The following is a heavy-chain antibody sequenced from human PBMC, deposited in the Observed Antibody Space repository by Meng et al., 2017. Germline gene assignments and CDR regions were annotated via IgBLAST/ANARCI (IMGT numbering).Heavy chain of an antibody. V-gene: IGHV1-3*01. Sequence: HVQLVQSGAEVGTSGASVKVYCTASGYTCTSYTIHWVRQAPGQSLSWMGWIKSANGDAKYSQKFQGRLTLTRDTSASTAYLELSSLTFEDTAVYYCARGTGSSWFDPWGQGTLVTVSS. J-gene: IGHJ5*02. D-gene: IGHD6-13*01. CDR1: GYTCTSYT. CDR2: IKSANGDA. CDR3: ARGTGSSWFDP.